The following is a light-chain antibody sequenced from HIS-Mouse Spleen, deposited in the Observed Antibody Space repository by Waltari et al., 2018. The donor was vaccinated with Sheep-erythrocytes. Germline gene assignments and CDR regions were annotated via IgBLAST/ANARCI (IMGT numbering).Light chain of an antibody. CDR1: SSDVGSYNL. CDR2: EGS. V-gene: IGLV2-23*01. CDR3: CSYAGSSTPWV. J-gene: IGLJ3*02. Sequence: QSALTQPASVSGSPGQSITISCTGTSSDVGSYNLVSWYQQHPGKAPKPMIYEGSKRPSAVSNRFSGSKSGNTASLTISGLQAEDEADYYCCSYAGSSTPWVFGGGTKLTVL.